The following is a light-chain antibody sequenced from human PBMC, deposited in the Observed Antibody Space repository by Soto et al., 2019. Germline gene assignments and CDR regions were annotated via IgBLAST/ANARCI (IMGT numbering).Light chain of an antibody. J-gene: IGKJ1*01. V-gene: IGKV1-5*01. CDR3: QQYNSYPWT. CDR2: DAS. CDR1: QSINNY. Sequence: DIQMTQSPSSLSASVGDRVTITCRAIQSINNYLSWYQQKRGKAPNLLXYDASNLESGVPSRFRGSGSGTEFTLTISSLQPDDFATYYCQQYNSYPWTFGLGTKVDIK.